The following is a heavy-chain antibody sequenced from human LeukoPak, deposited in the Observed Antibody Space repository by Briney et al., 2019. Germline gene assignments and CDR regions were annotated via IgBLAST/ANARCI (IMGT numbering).Heavy chain of an antibody. CDR1: GFTFSSYA. J-gene: IGHJ4*02. Sequence: GGSLRLSCEASGFTFSSYAMSWVRQAPGKGLEWVSAISGSGGSTYYADSVKGRFTISRDNSKNTLYLQMNSLRAEDTAVYYCAKDRVRSSSELRYFDWLLGSFDYWGQGTLVTVSS. CDR3: AKDRVRSSSELRYFDWLLGSFDY. V-gene: IGHV3-23*01. D-gene: IGHD3-9*01. CDR2: ISGSGGST.